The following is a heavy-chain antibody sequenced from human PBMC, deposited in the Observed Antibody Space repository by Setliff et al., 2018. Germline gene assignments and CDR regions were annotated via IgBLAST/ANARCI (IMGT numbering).Heavy chain of an antibody. J-gene: IGHJ4*02. CDR2: IKTDGSYT. CDR3: ARTCSGSGCYAGLES. D-gene: IGHD2-15*01. CDR1: GFTFSGHW. V-gene: IGHV3-74*01. Sequence: GGSLRLSCAASGFTFSGHWMHWVRQAPGKGLVWVSRIKTDGSYTNYADSVKGRFTISRDNAKNTLYLQMNSLRLEDTAFYYCARTCSGSGCYAGLESWGQGTPVTVSS.